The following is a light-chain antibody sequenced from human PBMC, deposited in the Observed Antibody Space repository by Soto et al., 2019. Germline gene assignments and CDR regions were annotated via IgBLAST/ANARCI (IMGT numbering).Light chain of an antibody. CDR1: QSVSSK. Sequence: EIVMTQSPATLSVSPGETATLSCRASQSVSSKLAWYQQKPGQAPRLLIYDASIRATGIPDRFIGSGSGTEFILTITSLQSEDFAVYYCQRYSDWPPWTFGQGIKVEIK. CDR2: DAS. V-gene: IGKV3-15*01. CDR3: QRYSDWPPWT. J-gene: IGKJ1*01.